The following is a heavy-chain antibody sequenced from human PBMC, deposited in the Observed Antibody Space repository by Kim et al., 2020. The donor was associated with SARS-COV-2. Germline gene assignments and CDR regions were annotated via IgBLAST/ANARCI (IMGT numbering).Heavy chain of an antibody. CDR1: GFTFSTYA. V-gene: IGHV3-23*01. CDR2: ISSSDGGT. J-gene: IGHJ3*02. Sequence: GGSLRLSCVASGFTFSTYAMSWVRQAPGKGLEWVSGISSSDGGTSHADSVKGRFTISRDNSKNTLYLQMNSLRAEDTAVYYCARTLRVMVPSSRGAYDIWGQGTMVTVSS. CDR3: ARTLRVMVPSSRGAYDI. D-gene: IGHD2-21*01.